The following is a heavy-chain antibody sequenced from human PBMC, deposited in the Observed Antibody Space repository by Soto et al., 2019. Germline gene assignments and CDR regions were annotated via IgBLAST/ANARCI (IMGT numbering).Heavy chain of an antibody. V-gene: IGHV4-34*01. Sequence: PSETLSLTCAVYGGSFSGYYWSWIRQPPGKGLEWIGEINHSGSTNYNPSLKSRVTISVDTSKNQFSLKLSSVTAADTAVYYCARAKGGYDLKPLRYYYYYMDVWGKGSSVTVSS. CDR2: INHSGST. CDR1: GGSFSGYY. D-gene: IGHD5-12*01. CDR3: ARAKGGYDLKPLRYYYYYMDV. J-gene: IGHJ6*03.